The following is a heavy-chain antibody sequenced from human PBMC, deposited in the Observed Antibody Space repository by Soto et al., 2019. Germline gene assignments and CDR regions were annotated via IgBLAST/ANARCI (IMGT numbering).Heavy chain of an antibody. Sequence: PSETLSLTCAVYGGSFSGYYWSWIRQPPGKGLEWIGEINHSGSTNYNPSLKSRVTISVDTSKNQFSLKLSSVTAADTAVYYCASGHVDTGMGTYYYYYGMDVWGQGTTVTVSS. CDR3: ASGHVDTGMGTYYYYYGMDV. J-gene: IGHJ6*02. CDR1: GGSFSGYY. D-gene: IGHD5-18*01. CDR2: INHSGST. V-gene: IGHV4-34*01.